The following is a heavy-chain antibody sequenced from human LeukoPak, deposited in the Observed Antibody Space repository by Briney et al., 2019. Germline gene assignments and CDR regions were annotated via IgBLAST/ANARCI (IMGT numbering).Heavy chain of an antibody. V-gene: IGHV1-8*03. D-gene: IGHD6-25*01. Sequence: ASVTVSCKASGYTFTNSHINWVRQATGQGLEWMGWMNPNNGDSGYAQKFQGRVTITRDTSLSTSYIELRSLRSDVTAVYFIARTTSFTASGYDYWGQGTLVTVSS. J-gene: IGHJ4*02. CDR2: MNPNNGDS. CDR3: ARTTSFTASGYDY. CDR1: GYTFTNSH.